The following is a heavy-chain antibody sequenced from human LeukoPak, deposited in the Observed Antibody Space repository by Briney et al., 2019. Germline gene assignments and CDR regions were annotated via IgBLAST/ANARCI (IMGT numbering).Heavy chain of an antibody. CDR1: GFTFSSYS. CDR2: ISSSSSYI. V-gene: IGHV3-21*01. Sequence: GGSLRLSCPAYGFTFSSYSMNWVRQAPRKGLEWVSSISSSSSYIYYADSVKGRFTISRDNAKNSLYLQMNSLRAEDTAVYYCARAGVIAAAYWFDPWGQGTLVTVSS. D-gene: IGHD6-13*01. J-gene: IGHJ5*02. CDR3: ARAGVIAAAYWFDP.